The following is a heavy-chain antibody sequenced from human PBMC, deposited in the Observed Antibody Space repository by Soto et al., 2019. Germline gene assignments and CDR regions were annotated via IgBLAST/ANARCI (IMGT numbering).Heavy chain of an antibody. Sequence: GESLKSAGKGSGYSFTIYCIAWVRQMPGKGLEWMGLIYPGDSDTRYSPSFQGQVTISVDKSVSTAYLQWSSLKASDTAMYYCARPYSSSWSPPGYWGQGTLVTVSS. CDR2: IYPGDSDT. D-gene: IGHD6-13*01. CDR3: ARPYSSSWSPPGY. J-gene: IGHJ4*02. V-gene: IGHV5-51*01. CDR1: GYSFTIYC.